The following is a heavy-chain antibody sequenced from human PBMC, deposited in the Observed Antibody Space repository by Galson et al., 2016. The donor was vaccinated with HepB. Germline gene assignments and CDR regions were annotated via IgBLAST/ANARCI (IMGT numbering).Heavy chain of an antibody. J-gene: IGHJ6*02. D-gene: IGHD5-18*01. CDR3: VSWRYGPYYDYYDMDV. V-gene: IGHV4-34*01. Sequence: SETLSLTCAVYGGSLSGYYWSWIRQAPGEGLEWIGEINHSGRSKNNPSLKSRVTMSLDTSKNQISLKLSSVTAADTAIYYCVSWRYGPYYDYYDMDVWGQGTTVTVSS. CDR1: GGSLSGYY. CDR2: INHSGRS.